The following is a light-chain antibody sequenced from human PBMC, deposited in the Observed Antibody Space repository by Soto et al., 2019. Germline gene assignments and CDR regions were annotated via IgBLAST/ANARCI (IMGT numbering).Light chain of an antibody. CDR3: QQYGSSPRT. Sequence: DIVLTQSPGTLSLSPGERATLSCRASQTVSSSSLAWYQQKPGQAPRLLIFGASTRAAGFPDRFSGSGSGTDFTLTISRLEPEDFAVYYCQQYGSSPRTFGQGTKGGYQ. CDR2: GAS. CDR1: QTVSSSS. J-gene: IGKJ1*01. V-gene: IGKV3-20*01.